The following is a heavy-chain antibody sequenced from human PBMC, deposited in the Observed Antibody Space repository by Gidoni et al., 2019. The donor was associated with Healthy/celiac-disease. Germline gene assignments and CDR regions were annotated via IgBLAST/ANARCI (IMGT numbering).Heavy chain of an antibody. V-gene: IGHV5-51*01. J-gene: IGHJ3*02. D-gene: IGHD6-19*01. CDR3: AAGYSSGWVQGAFDI. CDR2: IYPGDSDT. Sequence: EVQLVQSGAEVKKPGEELKSSCKGSGYSGTSYWIGWVRQMPGKGLEWRGIIYPGDSDTRYSPSFQGQVTISADKSISTAYLQWSSLKASDTAMYYCAAGYSSGWVQGAFDIWGQGTMVTVSS. CDR1: GYSGTSYW.